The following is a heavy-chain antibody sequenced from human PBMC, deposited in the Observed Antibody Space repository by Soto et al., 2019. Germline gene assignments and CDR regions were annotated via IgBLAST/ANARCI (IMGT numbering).Heavy chain of an antibody. CDR2: IVVDSGNT. CDR3: ASLRGDSSGYDC. J-gene: IGHJ4*02. CDR1: GYTFSSSA. V-gene: IGHV1-58*01. Sequence: ASVKVSCTASGYTFSSSALPWVRQARGQRLEWIGWIVVDSGNTHYAQKFQERVTITMDMSTRTTYMELSSLRSEDTAIYYCASLRGDSSGYDCWGQGALVTVSS. D-gene: IGHD3-22*01.